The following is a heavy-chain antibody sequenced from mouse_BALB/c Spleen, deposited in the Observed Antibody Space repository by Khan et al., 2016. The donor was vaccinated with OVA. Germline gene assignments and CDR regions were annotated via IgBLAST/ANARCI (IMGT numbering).Heavy chain of an antibody. CDR3: ARSRWLLPAMDY. CDR2: INTNTGEP. CDR1: GYTFTNYG. Sequence: QIQLVQSGPELKKPGETVKISCKASGYTFTNYGMNWVKKAPGKGLKWMGWINTNTGEPTYGEEFKGRFAFSLETSASTAYFQINNLKNDDTATYFCARSRWLLPAMDYWGQGTSVTVSS. D-gene: IGHD2-3*01. J-gene: IGHJ4*01. V-gene: IGHV9-3*02.